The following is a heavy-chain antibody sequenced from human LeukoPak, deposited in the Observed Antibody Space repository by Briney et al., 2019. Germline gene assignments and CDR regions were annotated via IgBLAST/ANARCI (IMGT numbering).Heavy chain of an antibody. Sequence: SVKVSCKASGGTFSGYAMSWVRQAPGQGLEWMGRIIPIFGTANYAQKFQGRVTITADKSTSTAYMELSSLRSEDTAVYYCARDWSRGYCTNGVGYAGRGFDYWGQGTLVTVSS. D-gene: IGHD2-8*01. J-gene: IGHJ4*02. V-gene: IGHV1-69*06. CDR1: GGTFSGYA. CDR2: IIPIFGTA. CDR3: ARDWSRGYCTNGVGYAGRGFDY.